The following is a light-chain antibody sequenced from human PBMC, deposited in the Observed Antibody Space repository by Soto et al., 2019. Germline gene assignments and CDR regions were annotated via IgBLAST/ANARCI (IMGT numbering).Light chain of an antibody. V-gene: IGLV2-14*01. J-gene: IGLJ1*01. CDR2: DVS. CDR3: SSYTSSSTFYV. CDR1: SSDVGGYNY. Sequence: SALTQPASVSGSPGQSITISCTGTSSDVGGYNYVSWYQQHPGKAPKLMIYDVSNRPSGVSNRFSGSKSGNTASLTISGLQAEDDADYYCSSYTSSSTFYVFATGTKLTVL.